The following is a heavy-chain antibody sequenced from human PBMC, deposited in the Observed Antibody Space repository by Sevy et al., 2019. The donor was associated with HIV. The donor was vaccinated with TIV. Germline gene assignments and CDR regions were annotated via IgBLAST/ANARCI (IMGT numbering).Heavy chain of an antibody. V-gene: IGHV1-24*01. CDR3: ARANEATVTTFDY. D-gene: IGHD4-17*01. CDR1: GYTLTQLS. J-gene: IGHJ4*02. CDR2: FDPEDDET. Sequence: ASVKVSCKVSGYTLTQLSMHWVRQVPGKGLEWMGSFDPEDDETIYAQKFQGRVTITADESTSTAYMELSSLRSEDTAVYYCARANEATVTTFDYWGQGTLVTVSS.